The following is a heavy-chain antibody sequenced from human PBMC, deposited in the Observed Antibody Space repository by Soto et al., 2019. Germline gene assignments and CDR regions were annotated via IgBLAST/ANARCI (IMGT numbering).Heavy chain of an antibody. V-gene: IGHV1-18*01. Sequence: GASVKVSCKASGYTFTSYGISWVRQAPGQGLEWMGWISAYNGNTNYAQKLQGRVTMTTDTSTSTAYMEMRSLRSDDTAVYFFARGNMADYYDSSGYSWGFDYWGQGTLVTVSS. CDR2: ISAYNGNT. CDR1: GYTFTSYG. D-gene: IGHD3-22*01. J-gene: IGHJ4*02. CDR3: ARGNMADYYDSSGYSWGFDY.